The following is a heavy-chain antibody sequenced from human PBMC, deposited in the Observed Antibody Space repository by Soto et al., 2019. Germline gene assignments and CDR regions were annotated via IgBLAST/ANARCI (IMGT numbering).Heavy chain of an antibody. J-gene: IGHJ3*02. D-gene: IGHD3-9*01. CDR3: ARVGAYYDTLTGFPYDAFDI. Sequence: ASVKVSCKASGYTFTSYGISWVRQAPGQGLEWMGWISAYNGNTNYAQKLQGRVTMTTDTSTSTAYMELRSLRSDDTAVYYCARVGAYYDTLTGFPYDAFDIWGQGTMVTVSS. V-gene: IGHV1-18*01. CDR1: GYTFTSYG. CDR2: ISAYNGNT.